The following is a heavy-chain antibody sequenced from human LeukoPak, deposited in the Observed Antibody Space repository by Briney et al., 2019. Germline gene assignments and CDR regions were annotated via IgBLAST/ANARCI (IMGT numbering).Heavy chain of an antibody. CDR1: GFTFSTYS. J-gene: IGHJ4*02. CDR2: ISPTSSTI. D-gene: IGHD5-18*01. CDR3: ARDPSGAGYSHIDS. Sequence: GGSLRLSCAASGFTFSTYSMNWVRQAPGKGLEWVSYISPTSSTIFYADSVKGRFAISRDNAKNSLYLQINSLRAEDTAVYFCARDPSGAGYSHIDSWGQGTLVTVSS. V-gene: IGHV3-48*01.